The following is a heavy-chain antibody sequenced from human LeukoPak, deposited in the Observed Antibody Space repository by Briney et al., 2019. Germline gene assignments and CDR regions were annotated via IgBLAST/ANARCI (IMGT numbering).Heavy chain of an antibody. CDR1: GFTFSSYA. V-gene: IGHV3-7*01. J-gene: IGHJ5*02. Sequence: GGSLRLSCAASGFTFSSYAMSWVRQAPRKGLEWVANIKQDGSEKYYVDSVKGRFTISRDNAKNSLYLQMNSLRAEDTAVYYCARDRAVVVVAATRFDPWGQGTLVTVSS. D-gene: IGHD2-15*01. CDR2: IKQDGSEK. CDR3: ARDRAVVVVAATRFDP.